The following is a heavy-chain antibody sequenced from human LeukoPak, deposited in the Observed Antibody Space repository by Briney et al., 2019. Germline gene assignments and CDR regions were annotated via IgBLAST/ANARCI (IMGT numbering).Heavy chain of an antibody. CDR3: ARVPPGYSYGRLGFYYYYYMDV. V-gene: IGHV3-30*04. CDR2: ISYDGSNK. CDR1: GFTFSSYA. Sequence: PGGSLRLSCAASGFTFSSYAMHWVRQAPGKGLEWVAVISYDGSNKYYADSVKGRFTISRDNSKNTLYLQMNSLRAEDTAVYYCARVPPGYSYGRLGFYYYYYMDVWGKGTTVTVSS. D-gene: IGHD5-18*01. J-gene: IGHJ6*03.